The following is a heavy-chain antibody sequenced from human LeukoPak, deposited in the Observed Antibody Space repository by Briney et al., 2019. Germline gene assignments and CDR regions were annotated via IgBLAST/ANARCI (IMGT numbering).Heavy chain of an antibody. CDR3: AHRRTIIGSSYFAP. CDR1: GFSLNASGVG. Sequence: ESGPALVKPTQTLTLTCTFSGFSLNASGVGVGWIRQPPGKALEWLALIFWDDDTRYSPSLENRLTITKGTSKTQVVLTMTNMDPVDTATYYCAHRRTIIGSSYFAPWGQGILVTVSS. J-gene: IGHJ5*02. CDR2: IFWDDDT. D-gene: IGHD2-15*01. V-gene: IGHV2-5*02.